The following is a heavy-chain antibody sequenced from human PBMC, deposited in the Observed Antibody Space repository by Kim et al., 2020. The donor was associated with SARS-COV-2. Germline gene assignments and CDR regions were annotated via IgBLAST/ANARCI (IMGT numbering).Heavy chain of an antibody. CDR1: GGSISSYY. D-gene: IGHD6-19*01. Sequence: SETLSLTCTVSGGSISSYYWSWIRQPPGKGLEWIGYIYYSGSTNYNPSLKSRVTISVDTSKNQFSLKLSSVTAADTAVYYCARNPPPRVNSGWDDAFDIWGQGTMVTVSS. J-gene: IGHJ3*02. CDR2: IYYSGST. CDR3: ARNPPPRVNSGWDDAFDI. V-gene: IGHV4-59*01.